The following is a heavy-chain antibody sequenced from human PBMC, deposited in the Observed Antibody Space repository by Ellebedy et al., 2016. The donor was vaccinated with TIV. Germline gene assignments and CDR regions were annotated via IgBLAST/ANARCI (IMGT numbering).Heavy chain of an antibody. D-gene: IGHD6-19*01. CDR2: IGWDSGGI. CDR1: GSIFNDFA. V-gene: IGHV3-9*01. J-gene: IGHJ4*02. CDR3: AKGGGWFYYFDY. Sequence: SLKISCVASGSIFNDFAMHWVRQAPGKGLEWVAGIGWDSGGIGYADSVKGRFTISRDNAKNSLYLQINSLRPEDTAFYYCAKGGGWFYYFDYWGQGTLVTVSS.